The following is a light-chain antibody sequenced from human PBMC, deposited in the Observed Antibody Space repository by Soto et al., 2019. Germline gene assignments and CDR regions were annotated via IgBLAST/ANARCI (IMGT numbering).Light chain of an antibody. Sequence: EIVMTQSPGTLSVSPGERATLSCRASQSVSSNLAWYQQKPGQAPRLLIYGASTRATDVPPRFSGSGSGTDFTLTISRLEPEDFAVYYCQQYGSSPQTFGQGTKVDIK. CDR3: QQYGSSPQT. J-gene: IGKJ1*01. CDR1: QSVSSN. V-gene: IGKV3-20*01. CDR2: GAS.